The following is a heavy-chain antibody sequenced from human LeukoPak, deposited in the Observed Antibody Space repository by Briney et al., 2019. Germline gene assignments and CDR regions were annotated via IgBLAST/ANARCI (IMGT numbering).Heavy chain of an antibody. CDR1: GYTFTCYY. J-gene: IGHJ4*02. CDR2: INPNSGGT. Sequence: ASVKVSCKASGYTFTCYYMHWVRQAPGQGLEWMGWINPNSGGTNYAQKFQGRVTMTRDTSISTAYMELSRLRSDDTAVYYCATIQYSSSWYKRFDYWGQGTLVTVSS. V-gene: IGHV1-2*02. CDR3: ATIQYSSSWYKRFDY. D-gene: IGHD6-13*01.